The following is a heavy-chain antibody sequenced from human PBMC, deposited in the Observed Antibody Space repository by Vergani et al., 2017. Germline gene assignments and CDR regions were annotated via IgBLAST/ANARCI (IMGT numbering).Heavy chain of an antibody. CDR3: ARAPDSSGWYGYFDY. D-gene: IGHD6-19*01. Sequence: QVPLVQSGAVVKKPGASVTVSCKASGYTFTGYYMHWVRQAPGQGLEGMGWINPNSGGTNYAQKFQGRVTMTRDTSISTAYMELSRLRSDDTAVYYCARAPDSSGWYGYFDYWGQGTLVTVSS. CDR1: GYTFTGYY. CDR2: INPNSGGT. J-gene: IGHJ4*02. V-gene: IGHV1-2*02.